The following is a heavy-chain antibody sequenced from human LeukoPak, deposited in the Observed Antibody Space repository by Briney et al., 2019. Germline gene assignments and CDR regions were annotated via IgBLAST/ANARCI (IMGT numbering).Heavy chain of an antibody. CDR2: IIPIFGTA. V-gene: IGHV1-69*13. Sequence: RASVKVSCKASGGTFSSYAISWVRQAPGQGLEWMGGIIPIFGTANYAQKFQGRVTITADESTSTAYMELSSLRPEDTAVYYCARVYSNPTYHGMDVWGQGTTVTVSS. J-gene: IGHJ6*02. D-gene: IGHD4-11*01. CDR3: ARVYSNPTYHGMDV. CDR1: GGTFSSYA.